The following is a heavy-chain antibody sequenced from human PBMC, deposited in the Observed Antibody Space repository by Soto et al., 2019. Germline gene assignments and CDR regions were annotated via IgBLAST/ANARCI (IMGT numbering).Heavy chain of an antibody. J-gene: IGHJ6*03. CDR1: GFTFSSYA. CDR2: ISGSAGST. V-gene: IGHV3-23*01. D-gene: IGHD2-2*01. CDR3: AKDAGYCSASCYDTPPYYMEV. Sequence: PGGSLRLSCAASGFTFSSYAMSWVRQAPGKGLEWVSAISGSAGSTYYADSVKGRFTISRDNSKNTLYLEMKSLRAEDTAVYYCAKDAGYCSASCYDTPPYYMEVWGKGTTVTVSS.